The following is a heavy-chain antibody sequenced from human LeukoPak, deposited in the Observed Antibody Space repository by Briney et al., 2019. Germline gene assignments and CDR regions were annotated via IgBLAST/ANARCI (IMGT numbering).Heavy chain of an antibody. D-gene: IGHD2-15*01. Sequence: PRASVKVSCKASGYTFTSYAMHWVRQAPGQRLEWMGWINAGNGNTKYSQEFQGRVTITRDTSASTAYMELSSLRSEDMAVYYCARDSCSGGSCYFDYWGQGTLVTVSS. CDR1: GYTFTSYA. CDR2: INAGNGNT. J-gene: IGHJ4*02. CDR3: ARDSCSGGSCYFDY. V-gene: IGHV1-3*03.